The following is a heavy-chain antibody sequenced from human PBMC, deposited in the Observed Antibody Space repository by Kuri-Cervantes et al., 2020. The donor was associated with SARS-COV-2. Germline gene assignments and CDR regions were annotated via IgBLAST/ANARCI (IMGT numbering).Heavy chain of an antibody. V-gene: IGHV3-11*04. CDR2: IGPSGTTK. CDR1: GFIFSDYY. CDR3: AKNWVPAAGGYYYYYYMDV. J-gene: IGHJ6*03. D-gene: IGHD2-2*01. Sequence: GESLKISCIASGFIFSDYYMTWIRQAPGKGLEWVSNIGPSGTTKYYADSVKGRFTISRDNSKNTLYLQMNSLRAEDTAVYYCAKNWVPAAGGYYYYYYMDVWGKGTTVTVSS.